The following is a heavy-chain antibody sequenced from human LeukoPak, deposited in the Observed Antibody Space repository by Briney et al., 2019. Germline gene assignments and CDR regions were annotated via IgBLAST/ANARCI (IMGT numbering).Heavy chain of an antibody. D-gene: IGHD6-19*01. CDR2: FFTGGST. CDR1: GGSRGSSY. V-gene: IGHV4-4*07. J-gene: IGHJ6*01. CDR3: ARGSGVAVGMDV. Sequence: SETLSLTSKVSGGSRGSSYWGWHRQSAAKGLEWIGRFFTGGSTYYKQSLGSRVTISVDTSIKQYSLKVTSVTAADTAVYYCARGSGVAVGMDVWGQGTTVTVSS.